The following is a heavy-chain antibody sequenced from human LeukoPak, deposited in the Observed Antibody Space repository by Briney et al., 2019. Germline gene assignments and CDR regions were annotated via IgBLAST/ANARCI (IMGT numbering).Heavy chain of an antibody. CDR2: ITWNGDTT. Sequence: PGGSLRLPCAASEFTFDDYGMTWVRQAPGKGLEWVPYITWNGDTTAYADSVKGRFTISRDNAKNTLNLQMNSLRAEDTAVYYCARDLGQYYDTSDNWFDPWGQGTLVTVSS. D-gene: IGHD3-22*01. J-gene: IGHJ5*02. CDR3: ARDLGQYYDTSDNWFDP. V-gene: IGHV3-20*04. CDR1: EFTFDDYG.